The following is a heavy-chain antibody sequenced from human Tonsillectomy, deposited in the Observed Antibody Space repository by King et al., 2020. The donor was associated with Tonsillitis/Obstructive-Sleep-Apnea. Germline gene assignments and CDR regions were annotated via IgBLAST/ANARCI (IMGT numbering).Heavy chain of an antibody. CDR1: VGSISSYY. CDR3: ASIGYSYGYGY. V-gene: IGHV4-59*01. J-gene: IGHJ4*02. D-gene: IGHD5-18*01. CDR2: IYYRVST. Sequence: VQLQESGPGLVKPSETLSLTCTVSVGSISSYYWSWIRPLPGKGLEWIGHIYYRVSTNYNPSLKSRVTISVDTSKHQFSLKLSSVTSADTAVYYCASIGYSYGYGYWGQGTLVTVSS.